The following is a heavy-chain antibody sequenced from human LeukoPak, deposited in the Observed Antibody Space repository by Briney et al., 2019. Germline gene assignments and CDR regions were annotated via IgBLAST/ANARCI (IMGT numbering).Heavy chain of an antibody. CDR2: ISGSGGST. V-gene: IGHV3-23*01. CDR3: AKGWLELTSGYFDY. Sequence: GGSLRLSCAASGFTFSSYAMSWVRQAPGKGLEWVSAISGSGGSTYYADSVKGRFTISRDNSKNTLYVQMNSLRAEDTAVYYCAKGWLELTSGYFDYWGQGTLVTVSS. CDR1: GFTFSSYA. D-gene: IGHD1-7*01. J-gene: IGHJ4*02.